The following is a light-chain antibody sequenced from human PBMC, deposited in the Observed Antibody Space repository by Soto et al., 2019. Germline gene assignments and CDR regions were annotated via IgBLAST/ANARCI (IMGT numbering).Light chain of an antibody. CDR1: QSVSSSF. Sequence: PGVRATLSCRASQSVSSSFLAWDQQKPGQAPRLLIYGASSRATGIPDRFSGSGSGTDFTLTISRLEPEDVAVYYCQQYGSSPLTFGGGTKVEIK. CDR2: GAS. J-gene: IGKJ4*01. V-gene: IGKV3-20*01. CDR3: QQYGSSPLT.